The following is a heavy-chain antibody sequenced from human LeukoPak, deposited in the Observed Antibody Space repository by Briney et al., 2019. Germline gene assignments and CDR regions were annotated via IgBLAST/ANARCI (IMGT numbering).Heavy chain of an antibody. CDR3: ARAANYYDSSGYPDY. CDR1: GYTFTSYG. CDR2: ISAYNGNT. Sequence: EASVKVSCKASGYTFTSYGISWVRQAPGQGLEWMGWISAYNGNTNYAQKLQGRVTMTRDTSTSTVYMELSSLRSEDTAVYYCARAANYYDSSGYPDYWGQGTLVTVSS. D-gene: IGHD3-22*01. J-gene: IGHJ4*02. V-gene: IGHV1-18*01.